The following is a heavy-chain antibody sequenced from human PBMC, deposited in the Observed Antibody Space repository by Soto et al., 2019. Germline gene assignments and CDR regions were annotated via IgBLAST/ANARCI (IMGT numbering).Heavy chain of an antibody. V-gene: IGHV4-30-4*01. J-gene: IGHJ5*02. CDR3: ARDKVYCSGGSCYYWFDP. CDR1: GGSISSGDYY. D-gene: IGHD2-15*01. CDR2: IYYSGST. Sequence: SETLSLTCTVSGGSISSGDYYWSWIRQPPGKGLEWIGYIYYSGSTYYNPSLKSRVTISVDTSKNQFSLKLSSVTAADTAVYYCARDKVYCSGGSCYYWFDPWGQGTLVTVSS.